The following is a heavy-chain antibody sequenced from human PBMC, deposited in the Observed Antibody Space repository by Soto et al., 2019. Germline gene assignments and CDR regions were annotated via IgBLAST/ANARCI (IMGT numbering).Heavy chain of an antibody. J-gene: IGHJ6*03. Sequence: ASVKVSCKASGYTFTSYDINWVRQATGQGLEWMGWMNPNSGNTGYAQKFQGRVTMTRNTSISTAYMELSSLRSEDTAVYYCARGLVAKKYYVILTGYYRQYYYYYMEVWGKGTTVTVSS. V-gene: IGHV1-8*01. CDR1: GYTFTSYD. CDR3: ARGLVAKKYYVILTGYYRQYYYYYMEV. D-gene: IGHD3-9*01. CDR2: MNPNSGNT.